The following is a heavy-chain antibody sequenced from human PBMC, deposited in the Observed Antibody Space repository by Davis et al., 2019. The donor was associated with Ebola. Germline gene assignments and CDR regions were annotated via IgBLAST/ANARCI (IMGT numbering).Heavy chain of an antibody. Sequence: ASVKVSCKASGYTFTGYYMHWVRQAPGQGLEWMGWINPNSGGTNYAQKFQGRVTMTRDTSLSTAYMELSRLRSDDTAVYYCARETTTVTSTFDYWGQGSLVTVSS. CDR2: INPNSGGT. V-gene: IGHV1-2*02. CDR3: ARETTTVTSTFDY. D-gene: IGHD4-17*01. J-gene: IGHJ4*02. CDR1: GYTFTGYY.